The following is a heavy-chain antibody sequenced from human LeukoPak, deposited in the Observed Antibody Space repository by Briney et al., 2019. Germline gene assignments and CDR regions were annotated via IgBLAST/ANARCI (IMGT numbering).Heavy chain of an antibody. CDR2: ISSSSSM. CDR1: GFTFSRYS. CDR3: ARPSMVQEPNIAAFDS. V-gene: IGHV3-48*02. J-gene: IGHJ4*02. D-gene: IGHD2-15*01. Sequence: GGSLRLSCAASGFTFSRYSMSWVRQAPGKGLEWVSYISSSSSMYYAGSVKGRFTISRDDAKNSLYLQMNSLRDEDTAVYYCARPSMVQEPNIAAFDSWGQGTLVTVSS.